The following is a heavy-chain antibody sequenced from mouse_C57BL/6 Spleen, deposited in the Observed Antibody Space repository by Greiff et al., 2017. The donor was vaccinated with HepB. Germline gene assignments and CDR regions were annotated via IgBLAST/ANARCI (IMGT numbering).Heavy chain of an antibody. CDR1: GYTFTSYW. Sequence: QVQLQQSGAELVKPGASVKLSCKASGYTFTSYWMHWVKQRPGQGLEWIGMIHPNSGSTNYNEKFKSKATLTVDKSSSTAYMQLSSLTSEDSAVYYCASYYGSSYFDYWGQGTTLTVSS. V-gene: IGHV1-64*01. J-gene: IGHJ2*01. CDR3: ASYYGSSYFDY. CDR2: IHPNSGST. D-gene: IGHD1-1*01.